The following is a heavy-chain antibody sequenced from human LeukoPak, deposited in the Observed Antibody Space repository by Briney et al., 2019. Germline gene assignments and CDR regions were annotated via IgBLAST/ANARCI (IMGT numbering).Heavy chain of an antibody. D-gene: IGHD3-3*01. J-gene: IGHJ4*02. CDR3: ARVTIFGVVATFDY. V-gene: IGHV3-74*01. Sequence: GGSLRLSCAASGFTFSNTWMNWVRQAPGKGLVWVSRVNSDGRSTSYADSVKGRFTISRDSAKNTLYLQMNSLRAEDTAVYYCARVTIFGVVATFDYWGQGTLVTVSS. CDR1: GFTFSNTW. CDR2: VNSDGRST.